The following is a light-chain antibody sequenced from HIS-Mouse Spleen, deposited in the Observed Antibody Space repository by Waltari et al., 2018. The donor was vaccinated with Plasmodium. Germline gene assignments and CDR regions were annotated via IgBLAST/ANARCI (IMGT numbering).Light chain of an antibody. J-gene: IGLJ3*02. CDR2: EDS. Sequence: SYELTQPPSVSVSPGQTARITCSGDVLPKKYAYWYQQKSGQAPVLVIYEDSKRPSGRAERFSGSSSGTIATLTISGAQVEDEADYYCYSTDSSGNHRVFGGGTKLTVL. CDR3: YSTDSSGNHRV. V-gene: IGLV3-10*01. CDR1: VLPKKY.